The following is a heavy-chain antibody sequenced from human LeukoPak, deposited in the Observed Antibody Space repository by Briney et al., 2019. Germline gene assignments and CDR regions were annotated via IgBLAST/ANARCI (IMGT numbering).Heavy chain of an antibody. CDR3: ARDANYGDYGDAFDI. CDR1: GGTFSSYA. CDR2: INPNSGGT. J-gene: IGHJ3*02. V-gene: IGHV1-2*06. D-gene: IGHD4-17*01. Sequence: ASVTVSCTASGGTFSSYAISWVRQAPGQGLEWMGRINPNSGGTNYAQKFQGRVTMTRDTSISTAYMELSRLRSDDTAVYYCARDANYGDYGDAFDIWGQGTMVTVSS.